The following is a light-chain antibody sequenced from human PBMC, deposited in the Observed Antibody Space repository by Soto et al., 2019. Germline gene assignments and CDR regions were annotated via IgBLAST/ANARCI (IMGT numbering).Light chain of an antibody. V-gene: IGKV1-5*01. J-gene: IGKJ1*01. Sequence: DIPMTQSPSTLSASVGDRVTITCRASQSISKWLAWYQQKPGKAPNLLIYDASSLESGVPSRFSGSGSGTEFTLTISXLQPDEFATYYCQQYHTYRTFGQGTKVDIK. CDR2: DAS. CDR1: QSISKW. CDR3: QQYHTYRT.